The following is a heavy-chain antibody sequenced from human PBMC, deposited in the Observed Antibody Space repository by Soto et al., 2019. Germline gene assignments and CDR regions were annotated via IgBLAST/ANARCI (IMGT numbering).Heavy chain of an antibody. Sequence: GGSLRLSCAASGFTFDDYAMHWVRQAPGKGLEWVSGISWNSGSIGYADSVKGRFTISRDNAKNSLYLQMNSLRAEHTALYYCAKGGSSSKFPSDYWGQGTLVTVSS. D-gene: IGHD1-26*01. CDR3: AKGGSSSKFPSDY. CDR1: GFTFDDYA. CDR2: ISWNSGSI. J-gene: IGHJ4*02. V-gene: IGHV3-9*01.